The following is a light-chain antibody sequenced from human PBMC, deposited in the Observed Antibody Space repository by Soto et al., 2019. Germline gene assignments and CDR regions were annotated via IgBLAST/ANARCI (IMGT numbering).Light chain of an antibody. V-gene: IGKV3-11*01. Sequence: EIVLTQSPATLSLSPGERDTLSCRASQSVGTFLAWYQQKPGQAPRLIIYEASNRATGIPARFSGTWSGTDFALTISSVEPEDFAVYCCQHRTNWPRTFGQGTTLDIK. CDR1: QSVGTF. CDR3: QHRTNWPRT. J-gene: IGKJ2*01. CDR2: EAS.